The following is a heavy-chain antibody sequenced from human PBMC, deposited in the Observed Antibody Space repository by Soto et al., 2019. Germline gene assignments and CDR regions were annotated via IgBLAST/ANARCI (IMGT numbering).Heavy chain of an antibody. CDR1: GGTFSSYT. D-gene: IGHD2-2*01. CDR2: IIPILGIA. V-gene: IGHV1-69*02. J-gene: IGHJ6*03. CDR3: AVGGGIVVVPAATDYYMDV. Sequence: QVQLVQSGAEVKKPGSSVKVSCKASGGTFSSYTISWVRQAPGQGLEWMGRIIPILGIANYAQKLQGRVTITADKSTSTAYMELSSLRSEDTAVYYCAVGGGIVVVPAATDYYMDVWGKGTTVTVSS.